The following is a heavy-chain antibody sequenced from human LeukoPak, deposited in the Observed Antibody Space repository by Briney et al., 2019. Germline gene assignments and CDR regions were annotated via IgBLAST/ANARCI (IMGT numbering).Heavy chain of an antibody. CDR1: GFMFSSNW. V-gene: IGHV3-7*03. CDR3: AKEGRSLQTY. CDR2: IKDDGTET. J-gene: IGHJ4*02. Sequence: GGSLRLSCAASGFMFSSNWMSWVRLAPGKGLEWVANIKDDGTETYYVDSVKGRFTISRDNAKNSLYLQMNSLRVEDTAVYYCAKEGRSLQTYWGQGTLVTVSS. D-gene: IGHD5-24*01.